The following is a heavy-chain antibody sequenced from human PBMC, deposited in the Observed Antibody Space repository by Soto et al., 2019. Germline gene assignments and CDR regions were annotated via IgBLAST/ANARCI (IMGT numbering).Heavy chain of an antibody. CDR3: ARSSGGNFGIIIEGTNWFAP. J-gene: IGHJ5*02. CDR2: INPHGGST. CDR1: RDTFTSYY. D-gene: IGHD1-26*01. V-gene: IGHV1-46*01. Sequence: ASVKVSCKAPRDTFTSYYINWVRQAPGQGLEWMGVINPHGGSTASAQKFKGRGTLTRDTSASTVYMEVSSLTSEDTAMYYCARSSGGNFGIIIEGTNWFAPWGQGTLVNVSS.